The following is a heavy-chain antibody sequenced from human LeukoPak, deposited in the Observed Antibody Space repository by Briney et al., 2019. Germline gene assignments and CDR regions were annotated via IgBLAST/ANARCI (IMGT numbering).Heavy chain of an antibody. J-gene: IGHJ4*02. D-gene: IGHD3-10*01. CDR2: IYYSGST. Sequence: SETLSLTCTVSGGSISSYYWSWIRQPPGKGLEWIGYIYYSGSTNYNPSLKSRVTISEDTSRNQFSLKLYSVTAADTAVYYCARPYGSGSYYVDWGQGTLVTVSS. CDR3: ARPYGSGSYYVD. V-gene: IGHV4-59*01. CDR1: GGSISSYY.